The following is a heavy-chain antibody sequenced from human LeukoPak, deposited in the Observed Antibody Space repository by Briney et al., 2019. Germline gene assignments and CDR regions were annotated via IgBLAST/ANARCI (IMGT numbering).Heavy chain of an antibody. J-gene: IGHJ6*03. D-gene: IGHD3-3*01. V-gene: IGHV3-9*01. CDR1: GFTFDDYA. CDR2: ISWNSGSI. CDR3: AKDIGFYDFWSGYLSYYYYYYMDV. Sequence: PGGSLRLSCAASGFTFDDYAMHWVRQAPGKGLEWVSGISWNSGSIGYADSVKGRFTISRDNAKNSLYLQMNSLRAEDTALYYCAKDIGFYDFWSGYLSYYYYYYMDVWGKGTTVTVSS.